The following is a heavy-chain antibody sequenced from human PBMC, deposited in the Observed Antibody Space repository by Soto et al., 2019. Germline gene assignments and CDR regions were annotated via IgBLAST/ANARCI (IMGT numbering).Heavy chain of an antibody. J-gene: IGHJ4*02. Sequence: GGCMRRSCAASGFTFSNYTMHWVRQAPGKGLEWVALISYDEIDKYFADAVKGRFTISRDNSKNTLYLQMDSLRAEDTAVYYCAGRSGSSDYWGRGTLVTVSS. V-gene: IGHV3-30*04. CDR1: GFTFSNYT. D-gene: IGHD3-10*01. CDR2: ISYDEIDK. CDR3: AGRSGSSDY.